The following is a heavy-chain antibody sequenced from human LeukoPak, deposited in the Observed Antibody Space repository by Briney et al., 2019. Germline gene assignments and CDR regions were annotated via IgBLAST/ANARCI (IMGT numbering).Heavy chain of an antibody. CDR2: IKSKTDDSTP. D-gene: IGHD3-3*01. Sequence: PGGSLRLSYAASGFTFSNAWMSWVRQAPGKGLEWVARIKSKTDDSTPDYAAPVKGRITISREDSKNTLYLQMDSLKTEDTAGYYWTTERYEYYYGMDVWGQGTTVTVSS. V-gene: IGHV3-15*01. J-gene: IGHJ6*02. CDR1: GFTFSNAW. CDR3: TTERYEYYYGMDV.